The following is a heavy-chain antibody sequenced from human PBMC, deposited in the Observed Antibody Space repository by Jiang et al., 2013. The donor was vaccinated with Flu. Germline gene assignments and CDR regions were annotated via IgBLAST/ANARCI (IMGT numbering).Heavy chain of an antibody. V-gene: IGHV3-23*01. CDR2: ISGSGDAT. J-gene: IGHJ4*02. CDR3: SPRY. Sequence: LVQPGGSLRLSCSVSGFTFSSYAMNWVRQASGKGLEWVSGISGSGDATYYADSVKGRFTISRDNSKNTLYLQMNSLRAEDTAIYYCSPRYGGQGTLVTVSS. CDR1: GFTFSSYA.